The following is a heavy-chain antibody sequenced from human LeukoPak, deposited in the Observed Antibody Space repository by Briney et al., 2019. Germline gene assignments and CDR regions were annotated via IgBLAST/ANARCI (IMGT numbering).Heavy chain of an antibody. Sequence: SETLSLTCAVYVGSFSGYYWSWIRQPPGKGLEWIGEINHSGSTNYNPSLKSRVTISVDTSKNQFSLKLSSVTAADTAVYYCARGRYVWGSYRAYFDYWGQGALVTVSS. J-gene: IGHJ4*02. CDR2: INHSGST. V-gene: IGHV4-34*01. CDR3: ARGRYVWGSYRAYFDY. D-gene: IGHD3-16*02. CDR1: VGSFSGYY.